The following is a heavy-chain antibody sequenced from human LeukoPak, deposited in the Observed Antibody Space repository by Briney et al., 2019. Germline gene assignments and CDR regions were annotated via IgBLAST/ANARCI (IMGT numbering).Heavy chain of an antibody. CDR2: TYYRSKWYN. Sequence: SQSLSLTCAISGDSVSSNSVAWNWIRLPPSGGLEWLGRTYYRSKWYNDYAVSLKSRITINPDTSKNQFSRQLNSVTPEDTAVYYCARSYISGCFYWGQGTLVTVSS. CDR3: ARSYISGCFY. D-gene: IGHD6-19*01. CDR1: GDSVSSNSVA. J-gene: IGHJ4*02. V-gene: IGHV6-1*01.